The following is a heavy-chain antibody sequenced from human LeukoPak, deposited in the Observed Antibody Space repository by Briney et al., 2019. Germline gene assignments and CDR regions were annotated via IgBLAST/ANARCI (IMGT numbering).Heavy chain of an antibody. CDR1: TYTFTNYY. CDR3: VFPGGDYVYFDY. CDR2: INPSSGYT. V-gene: IGHV1-46*01. D-gene: IGHD4-17*01. Sequence: ASVKVSCKACTYTFTNYYILWVRQAPVQGREWMGLINPSSGYTTYAQKFQGTVTMTRDTPTSTVYMELNSLRSEDTAVYYCVFPGGDYVYFDYWGLGTLATVSS. J-gene: IGHJ4*02.